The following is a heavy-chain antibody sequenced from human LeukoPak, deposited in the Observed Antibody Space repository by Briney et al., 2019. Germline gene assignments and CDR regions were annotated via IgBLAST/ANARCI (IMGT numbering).Heavy chain of an antibody. Sequence: PGGSLRLSCAASGFTFSSYGMHWVRQAPGKGLECMAVMWYDGSNKYYADSVKGRFTISRDDSKNTLYLQMNSLRAEDTAMYYCARGLPPVMKYYFDYWGQGTLVTVSS. J-gene: IGHJ4*02. CDR3: ARGLPPVMKYYFDY. CDR2: MWYDGSNK. D-gene: IGHD4-11*01. CDR1: GFTFSSYG. V-gene: IGHV3-33*08.